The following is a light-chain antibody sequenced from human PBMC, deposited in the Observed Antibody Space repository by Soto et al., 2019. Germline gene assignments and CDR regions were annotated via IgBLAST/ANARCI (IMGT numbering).Light chain of an antibody. J-gene: IGLJ3*02. CDR3: GTWDSSLSALV. Sequence: QSVLTQPPSVSAAPGQKVTISCSGSSSNIGKNYVSWYQQVSGTAPKLLIYDNNKRPSGIPDRFSGSKSDTSATLGITGLQTGDEADYYCGTWDSSLSALVFGGGTKLTVL. CDR1: SSNIGKNY. V-gene: IGLV1-51*01. CDR2: DNN.